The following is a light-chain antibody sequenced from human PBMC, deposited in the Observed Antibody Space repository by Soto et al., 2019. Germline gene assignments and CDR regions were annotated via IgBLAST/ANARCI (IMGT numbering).Light chain of an antibody. CDR3: QQYNNWRT. J-gene: IGKJ1*01. Sequence: EIVMTQSPATLSVSPGERATLSCRASQSVSSNLAWYQQKPGQAPRLLIYGASTRATGIPARCSGSGSGTEFTLTISDLQSEDFAVYYCQQYNNWRTFGLGTKVEIK. CDR1: QSVSSN. V-gene: IGKV3-15*01. CDR2: GAS.